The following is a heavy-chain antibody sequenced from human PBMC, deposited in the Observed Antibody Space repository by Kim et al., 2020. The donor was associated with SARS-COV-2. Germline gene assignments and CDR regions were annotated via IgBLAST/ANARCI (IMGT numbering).Heavy chain of an antibody. J-gene: IGHJ2*01. Sequence: GGSLRLSCATSGFIFRNYAMHWIRQAPGKGLEWVAAFSFDENGEYYADAVKGRFTISRDTSNNTLFLHMNGLRREDTAVYFCAKEPDQWLVKGYFAFWGRGTLVTVS. CDR3: AKEPDQWLVKGYFAF. CDR1: GFIFRNYA. V-gene: IGHV3-30*18. D-gene: IGHD6-19*01. CDR2: FSFDENGE.